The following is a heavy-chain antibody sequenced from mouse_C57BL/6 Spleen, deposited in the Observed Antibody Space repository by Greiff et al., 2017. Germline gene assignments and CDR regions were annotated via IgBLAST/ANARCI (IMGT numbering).Heavy chain of an antibody. V-gene: IGHV1-82*01. CDR1: VYAFSSSW. J-gene: IGHJ2*01. CDR3: AREAGYFDY. D-gene: IGHD4-1*01. Sequence: QVQLQQSGPELVKPGASVKISCTASVYAFSSSWMNWVKQRPGKGLEWIGRIYPGDGDTNYNGKFKGKATLTADKSSSTAYMQLSSLTSEDSAVYFCAREAGYFDYWGQGTTLTVSS. CDR2: IYPGDGDT.